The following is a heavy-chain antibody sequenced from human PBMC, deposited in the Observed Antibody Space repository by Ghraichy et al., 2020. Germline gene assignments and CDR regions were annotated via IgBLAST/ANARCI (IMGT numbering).Heavy chain of an antibody. CDR3: ARWRGYSYGHDQLFDY. V-gene: IGHV3-7*01. Sequence: GGSLRLSCAASGFTFSSFWMSWVRQAPGKGLEWVANIKQDGSEKYYVDSLKGRFTISRDNAKNSLYLQMNSLRAEDTAVYYWARWRGYSYGHDQLFDYWGQGTLVTVSS. D-gene: IGHD5-18*01. CDR2: IKQDGSEK. J-gene: IGHJ4*02. CDR1: GFTFSSFW.